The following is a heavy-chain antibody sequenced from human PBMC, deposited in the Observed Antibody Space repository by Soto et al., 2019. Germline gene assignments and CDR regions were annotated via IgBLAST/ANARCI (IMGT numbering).Heavy chain of an antibody. D-gene: IGHD2-15*01. CDR1: GFTFSSYA. Sequence: EVQLLESGGGLVQPGGSLRLSCAASGFTFSSYAMSWVRQAPGKGLEWVSAISGSGGSTYYADSVKGRFTISRDNSKNTLYLQMNSLRAEDMAVYYCAKGVVVASAAFDIWGQGTMVTVSS. CDR2: ISGSGGST. J-gene: IGHJ3*02. CDR3: AKGVVVASAAFDI. V-gene: IGHV3-23*01.